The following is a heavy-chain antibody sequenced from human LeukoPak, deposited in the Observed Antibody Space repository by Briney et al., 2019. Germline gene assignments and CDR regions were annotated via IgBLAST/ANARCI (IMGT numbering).Heavy chain of an antibody. V-gene: IGHV3-23*01. CDR2: ISGSGGST. CDR3: AKPLGGTDAFDI. CDR1: GFTFSDYY. D-gene: IGHD2-15*01. Sequence: PGGSLRLSCAASGFTFSDYYMSWIRQAPGKGLEWVSAISGSGGSTYYADSVKGRFTISRDNSKNTLYLQMNSLRAEDTAVYYCAKPLGGTDAFDIWGQGTMVTVSS. J-gene: IGHJ3*02.